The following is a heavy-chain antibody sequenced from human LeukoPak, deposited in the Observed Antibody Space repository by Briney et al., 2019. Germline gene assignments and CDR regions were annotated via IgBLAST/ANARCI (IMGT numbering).Heavy chain of an antibody. J-gene: IGHJ5*02. D-gene: IGHD2-2*01. Sequence: ASVKVSCKASGYTFTSYYMHWVRQAPGQGLEWMGIINPSGGSTSYAQKFQGRVTMTRDTSTSTVYMELSSLRSEDTAVYYCARVSESGYRSSTSCRTHNWFDPWGQGTLVTVSS. CDR2: INPSGGST. V-gene: IGHV1-46*01. CDR1: GYTFTSYY. CDR3: ARVSESGYRSSTSCRTHNWFDP.